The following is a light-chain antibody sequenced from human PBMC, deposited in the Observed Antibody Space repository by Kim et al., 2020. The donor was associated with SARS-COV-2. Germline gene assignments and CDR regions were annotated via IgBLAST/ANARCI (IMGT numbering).Light chain of an antibody. CDR1: SSDGGNYNL. CDR3: CSYAGSRNV. Sequence: PQQSMTTSSTGTSSDGGNYNLVSWYQQHPGKAPKLMIYEVTKRPSGVSNRFSGSKSGNTASLTISGLQAEDEADYYCCSYAGSRNVFGGGTQLTVL. CDR2: EVT. V-gene: IGLV2-23*02. J-gene: IGLJ7*01.